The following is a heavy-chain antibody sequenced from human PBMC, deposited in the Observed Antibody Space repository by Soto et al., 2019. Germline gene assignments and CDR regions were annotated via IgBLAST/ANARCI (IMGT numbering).Heavy chain of an antibody. CDR3: TTDPRVEVAAFEEAFDI. D-gene: IGHD2-15*01. V-gene: IGHV3-15*07. CDR1: GFTFNNAW. J-gene: IGHJ3*02. CDR2: IKSKTDGGTA. Sequence: GGSLRLSCEAAGFTFNNAWMSWVRQAPGKGLEWVGRIKSKTDGGTADYAASVKGRFTISRDDSKNTLYLHMNSLKTEDTGVYHCTTDPRVEVAAFEEAFDIWGQGTVVTVSS.